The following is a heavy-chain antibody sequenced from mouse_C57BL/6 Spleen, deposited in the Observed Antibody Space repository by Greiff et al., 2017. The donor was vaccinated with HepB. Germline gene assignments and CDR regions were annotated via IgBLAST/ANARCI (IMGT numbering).Heavy chain of an antibody. CDR3: ARTGYDEGFAY. D-gene: IGHD2-2*01. Sequence: VKLQQPGAELVMPGASVKLSCKASGYTFTSYWMHWVKQRPGQGLEWIGEIDPSDSYTNYNQKFKGKSTLTVDKSSSTAYMQLSSLTSEDSAVYYCARTGYDEGFAYWGQGTLVTVSA. CDR1: GYTFTSYW. J-gene: IGHJ3*01. CDR2: IDPSDSYT. V-gene: IGHV1-69*01.